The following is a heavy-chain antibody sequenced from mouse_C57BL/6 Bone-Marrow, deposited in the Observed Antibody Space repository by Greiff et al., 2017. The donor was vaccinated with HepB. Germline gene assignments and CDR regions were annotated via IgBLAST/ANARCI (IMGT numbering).Heavy chain of an antibody. Sequence: EVKLQQSGAELVRPGASVKLSCTASGFNIKDDYMHWVKQRPEQGLEWIGWIDPENGDTEYASKFQGKATITADTSSNTAYLQLSSLTSEDTAVYYCTPIYYYGSGGDYWGQGTTLTVSS. CDR2: IDPENGDT. CDR3: TPIYYYGSGGDY. D-gene: IGHD1-1*01. J-gene: IGHJ2*01. V-gene: IGHV14-4*01. CDR1: GFNIKDDY.